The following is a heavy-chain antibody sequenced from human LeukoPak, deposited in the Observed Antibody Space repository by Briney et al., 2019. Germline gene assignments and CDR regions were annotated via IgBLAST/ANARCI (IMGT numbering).Heavy chain of an antibody. CDR3: TRGGAGYPFDY. V-gene: IGHV3-53*01. Sequence: PGGSLRLSCAVSGLIVSSNYMSWVRQAPGKGLEWVSTIYSDGYTYYAGSVKGRFTISRDNSKKTLYLQINSLRAEDTAVYYCTRGGAGYPFDYWGQGTLVIVSS. D-gene: IGHD1-26*01. CDR1: GLIVSSNY. CDR2: IYSDGYT. J-gene: IGHJ4*02.